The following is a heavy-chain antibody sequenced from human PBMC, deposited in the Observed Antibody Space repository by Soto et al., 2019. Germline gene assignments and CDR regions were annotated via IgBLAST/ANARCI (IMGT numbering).Heavy chain of an antibody. J-gene: IGHJ6*02. CDR3: ARLLYYYYGMDV. CDR2: IYYSGST. Sequence: SETLSLTCTVSGGSISSGDYYWSWIRQPPGKGLEWIGYIYYSGSTYYNPSLKSRVTISVDTSKNQSSLKLSSVTAADTAVYYCARLLYYYYGMDVWGQGTTVTVS. CDR1: GGSISSGDYY. D-gene: IGHD2-15*01. V-gene: IGHV4-30-4*01.